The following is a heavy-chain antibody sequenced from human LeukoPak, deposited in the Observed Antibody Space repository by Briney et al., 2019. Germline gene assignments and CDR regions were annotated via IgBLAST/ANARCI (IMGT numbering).Heavy chain of an antibody. CDR2: ISSNGGST. V-gene: IGHV3-64*01. CDR1: GFTFSNYA. J-gene: IGHJ3*02. CDR3: ARGYSSSWPWAFDI. Sequence: GGSLRLSRAASGFTFSNYAMHWVRQAPGKGLEYVSAISSNGGSTYYANSVKGRFTISRDNSKNTLYLQMGSLRAEDMAVYYCARGYSSSWPWAFDIWGQGTMVTVSS. D-gene: IGHD6-13*01.